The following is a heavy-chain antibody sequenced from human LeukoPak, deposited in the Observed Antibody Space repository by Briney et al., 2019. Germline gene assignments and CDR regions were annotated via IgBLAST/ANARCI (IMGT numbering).Heavy chain of an antibody. Sequence: PSETLSLTCTVSGGSVTSYYRNWVRQPPGRGLEWIGYIYYSGGTNYNPSLESRVTISLDTAKNQFSLKLRSVTAEDTAVYYCATTGATSPSSASWFNIEYWGQGTLVPVSS. D-gene: IGHD6-13*01. CDR2: IYYSGGT. CDR3: ATTGATSPSSASWFNIEY. CDR1: GGSVTSYY. J-gene: IGHJ4*02. V-gene: IGHV4-59*08.